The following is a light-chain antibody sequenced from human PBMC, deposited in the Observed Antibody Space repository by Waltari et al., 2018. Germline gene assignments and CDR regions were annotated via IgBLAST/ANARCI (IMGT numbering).Light chain of an antibody. J-gene: IGKJ4*01. CDR3: QQLKSYPLT. Sequence: IQLTQSPSSLSASVGDRVTITCRASQGISSYLAWYQQTPGKAPNLLIYAASTLQSGVPSRFSGSGSGTDFTLTISSLQPEDFATYYCQQLKSYPLTFGGGAKVEIK. V-gene: IGKV1-9*01. CDR2: AAS. CDR1: QGISSY.